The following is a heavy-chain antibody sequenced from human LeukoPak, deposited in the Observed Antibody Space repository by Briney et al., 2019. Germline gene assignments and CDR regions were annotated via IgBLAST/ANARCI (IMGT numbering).Heavy chain of an antibody. CDR1: GGSSSSYS. J-gene: IGHJ6*03. CDR3: ARAVTTVTEWPYYYYMDV. D-gene: IGHD4-11*01. CDR2: YSHTGST. V-gene: IGHV4-39*07. Sequence: SETLSLTCIVSGGSSSSYSWGWIRQPPGKGLEWIGSYSHTGSTYYNPSLKSRVTVSVDTSKNKFSLNLSAVTAADTAVYYCARAVTTVTEWPYYYYMDVWGKGTTVTVSS.